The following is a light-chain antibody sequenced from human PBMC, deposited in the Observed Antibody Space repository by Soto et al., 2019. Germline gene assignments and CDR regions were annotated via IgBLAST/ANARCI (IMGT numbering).Light chain of an antibody. CDR1: QSVNRW. J-gene: IGKJ4*01. CDR2: DAS. V-gene: IGKV1-5*01. CDR3: QPYIRYHT. Sequence: EIQIALSPSALSALVRDRVTITCRASQSVNRWLALYQQRPGKAPKLLIYDASTLESGVPSRFSGSGSGTEFTLTICSLQPDDFATYYSQPYIRYHTFGGGANVDIK.